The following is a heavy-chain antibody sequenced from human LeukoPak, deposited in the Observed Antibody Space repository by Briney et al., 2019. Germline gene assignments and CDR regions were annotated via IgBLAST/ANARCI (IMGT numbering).Heavy chain of an antibody. Sequence: SVKVSCKASGGTFSSYAISWVRQAPGQGLEWMGGIIPIFGTANYAQKFQGRVTITADESTSTAYMELSSLRSEDTAVYYCARVGGDVVIPAFGRGFDPWGQGTLVTVSS. CDR3: ARVGGDVVIPAFGRGFDP. D-gene: IGHD2-2*01. J-gene: IGHJ5*02. CDR1: GGTFSSYA. CDR2: IIPIFGTA. V-gene: IGHV1-69*13.